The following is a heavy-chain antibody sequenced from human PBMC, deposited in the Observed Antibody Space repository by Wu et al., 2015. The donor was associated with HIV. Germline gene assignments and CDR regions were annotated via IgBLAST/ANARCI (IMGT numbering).Heavy chain of an antibody. CDR2: IIPIFDTA. V-gene: IGHV1-69*05. CDR3: ARGTYCGGDCYSSGDY. D-gene: IGHD2-21*02. Sequence: QVQLVQSGAEVKKPGSSVKVSCKTSGGSLKNFAISWVRQAPGQGLEWMGGIIPIFDTAKYAQKFQGRVTITTDESTSTAYMELSSLRSEDTAVYYCARGTYCGGDCYSSGDYWGQGTLVTVSS. CDR1: GGSLKNFA. J-gene: IGHJ4*02.